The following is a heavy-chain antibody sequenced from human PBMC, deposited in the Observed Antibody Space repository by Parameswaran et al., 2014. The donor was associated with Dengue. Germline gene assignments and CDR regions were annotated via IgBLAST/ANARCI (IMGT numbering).Heavy chain of an antibody. D-gene: IGHD5-18*01. CDR3: AKGGYVDTGFFDP. CDR2: ISYDGSNK. Sequence: WIRQPPGKGLEWVAVISYDGSNKYYADSVKGRFTISRDNSKNTLYLQMNSLRAEDTAVYYCAKGGYVDTGFFDPWGQGTLVTVSS. V-gene: IGHV3-30*18. J-gene: IGHJ5*02.